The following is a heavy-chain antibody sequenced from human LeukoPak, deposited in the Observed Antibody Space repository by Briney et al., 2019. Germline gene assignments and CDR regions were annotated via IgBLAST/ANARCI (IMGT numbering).Heavy chain of an antibody. Sequence: PGGSLRLSCAASGFIFSNYGMHWVRQAPGKGLEWVAVISYDGSNKYYADSVKGRFTISRDNSKNTLYLQMNGLRAEDTAVYYCAKPTCGNCYRYFYQYGMDVWGQGTTVTVSS. J-gene: IGHJ6*02. V-gene: IGHV3-30*18. D-gene: IGHD2-21*02. CDR3: AKPTCGNCYRYFYQYGMDV. CDR1: GFIFSNYG. CDR2: ISYDGSNK.